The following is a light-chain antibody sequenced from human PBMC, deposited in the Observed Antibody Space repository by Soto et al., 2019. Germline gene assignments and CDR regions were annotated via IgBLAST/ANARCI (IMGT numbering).Light chain of an antibody. CDR3: QQRSSRPHFT. V-gene: IGKV3-11*01. Sequence: EIVLTQSPATLSLSPGERATLSCRTSQSVSSSLAWYQQKPGQTPRLLIYDASNRATGIPARFSGSGSGTDFNLTISSLEPADFAVYYWQQRSSRPHFTFGPGTKVDIK. CDR1: QSVSSS. CDR2: DAS. J-gene: IGKJ3*01.